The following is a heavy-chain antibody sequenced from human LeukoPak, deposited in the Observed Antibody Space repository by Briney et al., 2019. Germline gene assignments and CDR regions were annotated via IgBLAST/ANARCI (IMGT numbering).Heavy chain of an antibody. CDR3: AKDRFASGDFDY. Sequence: GGSLRLSCAASGFTLSSYAMSWVRQPPGKGLEWVSAISGSGGSTYYADSVKGRFTISRDNSKNTLYLQMNSLRAEDTAVYYCAKDRFASGDFDYWGPGTLVTVSS. V-gene: IGHV3-23*01. CDR1: GFTLSSYA. D-gene: IGHD1-26*01. J-gene: IGHJ4*02. CDR2: ISGSGGST.